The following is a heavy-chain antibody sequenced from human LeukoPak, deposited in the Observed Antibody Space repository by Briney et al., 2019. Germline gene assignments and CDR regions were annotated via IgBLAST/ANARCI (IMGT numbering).Heavy chain of an antibody. Sequence: SETLSLTCTVSGDSIDSDNWWSWVRQPPGKGLEWIAEIHHSGITTYNPSLKSRVTILVDKSRNQFSLKVNSISAADTAVYYCARGSDYVWESWGQGTLVTVSS. J-gene: IGHJ4*02. D-gene: IGHD3-16*01. V-gene: IGHV4-4*02. CDR1: GDSIDSDNW. CDR2: IHHSGIT. CDR3: ARGSDYVWES.